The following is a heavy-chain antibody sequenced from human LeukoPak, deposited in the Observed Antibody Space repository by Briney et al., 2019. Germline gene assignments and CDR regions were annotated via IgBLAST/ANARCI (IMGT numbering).Heavy chain of an antibody. V-gene: IGHV1-2*02. Sequence: ASVKVSCKASGYTFTGYYMHWVRQAPGQGLDWMGWINPNSGGTNYAQKFQGRVTMTRDTSISTAYMELSRLRSDDTAVYYCARDRMYSSGWYDPWGQGTLVTVSS. CDR1: GYTFTGYY. CDR2: INPNSGGT. CDR3: ARDRMYSSGWYDP. D-gene: IGHD6-19*01. J-gene: IGHJ5*02.